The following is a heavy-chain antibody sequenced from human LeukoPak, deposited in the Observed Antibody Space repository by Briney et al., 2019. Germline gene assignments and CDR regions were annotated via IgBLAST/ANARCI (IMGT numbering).Heavy chain of an antibody. V-gene: IGHV4-4*02. CDR1: GGSISSSNW. CDR2: IYHSGST. D-gene: IGHD6-6*01. CDR3: ARARTAARCCLVDY. J-gene: IGHJ4*02. Sequence: SETLSLTCAVSGGSISSSNWWSWVRQPPGKGLEWIGEIYHSGSTNYNPSLKSRVTISVDKSKNQFSLKLSSVTAADTAVYYCARARTAARCCLVDYWGQGTLVTVSS.